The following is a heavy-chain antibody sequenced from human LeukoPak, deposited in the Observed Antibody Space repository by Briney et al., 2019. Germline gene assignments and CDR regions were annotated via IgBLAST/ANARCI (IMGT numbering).Heavy chain of an antibody. J-gene: IGHJ3*02. D-gene: IGHD6-19*01. CDR1: GFTFSSYE. V-gene: IGHV3-48*03. Sequence: GGSLRPSCAASGFTFSSYEMNWVRQAPGKGLEWVSYISSSGSTIYYADSVKGRFTISRDNAKNSLNLQMNSLRAEDTAVYYCARVIAVAGTDDAFDIWGQGTMVTVSS. CDR2: ISSSGSTI. CDR3: ARVIAVAGTDDAFDI.